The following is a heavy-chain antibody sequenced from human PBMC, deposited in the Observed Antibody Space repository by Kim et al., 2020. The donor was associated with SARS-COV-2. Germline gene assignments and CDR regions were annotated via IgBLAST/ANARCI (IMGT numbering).Heavy chain of an antibody. CDR3: ARGHRTVGIRGYWYFDL. Sequence: SETLSLTCAVYGGSFSGYYWSWIRQPPGKGLEWIGEINHSGSTNYNPSLKSRVTISVDTSKNQFSLKLSSVTAADTAVYYCARGHRTVGIRGYWYFDLWGRGTLVTVSS. CDR1: GGSFSGYY. V-gene: IGHV4-34*01. J-gene: IGHJ2*01. CDR2: INHSGST. D-gene: IGHD7-27*01.